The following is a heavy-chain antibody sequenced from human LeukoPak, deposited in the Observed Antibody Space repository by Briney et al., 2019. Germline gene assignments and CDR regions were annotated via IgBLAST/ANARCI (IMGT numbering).Heavy chain of an antibody. CDR2: IYTSGDT. CDR3: ARDAYYYDSSGFYLVDY. J-gene: IGHJ4*02. Sequence: PSEALSLTCTVSGGSISNHYWSWIRQPAGKGLEWIGRIYTSGDTYYNPSLKSRVTMSVDTSKNQFSLKLDSVTAADTAVYYCARDAYYYDSSGFYLVDYWGQGTVVTVSS. D-gene: IGHD3-22*01. CDR1: GGSISNHY. V-gene: IGHV4-4*07.